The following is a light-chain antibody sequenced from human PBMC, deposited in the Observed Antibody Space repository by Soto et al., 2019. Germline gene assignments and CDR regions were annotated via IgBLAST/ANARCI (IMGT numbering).Light chain of an antibody. CDR1: SSDVGSYNL. V-gene: IGLV2-23*01. CDR2: EGR. CDR3: CSYAGSSTLV. J-gene: IGLJ2*01. Sequence: QSALTQPASVSGSPGQSITISCTGTSSDVGSYNLVSWYQQHPGKAPKLMIYEGRKRPSGVSNRFSGSKSGNTASLTISELQAEDEADYYCCSYAGSSTLVFGGGTKLTVL.